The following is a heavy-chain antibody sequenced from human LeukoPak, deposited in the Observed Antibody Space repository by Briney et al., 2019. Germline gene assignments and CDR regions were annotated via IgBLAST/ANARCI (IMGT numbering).Heavy chain of an antibody. D-gene: IGHD2-15*01. CDR3: ARGLGYCSGGSCS. V-gene: IGHV1-2*02. CDR1: GYTFTGCD. J-gene: IGHJ4*02. Sequence: ASVKVACKGSGYTFTGCDMHWVRHAPGQGLEGMGWINPNSGGTNYAQKFQGRVTMTRDTSISTAYMELSRLRPDDTAVYYCARGLGYCSGGSCSWGQGTLVTVSS. CDR2: INPNSGGT.